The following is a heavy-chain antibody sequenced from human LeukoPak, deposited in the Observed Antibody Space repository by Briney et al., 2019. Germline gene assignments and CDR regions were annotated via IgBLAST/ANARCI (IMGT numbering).Heavy chain of an antibody. CDR1: GYTFTSYG. V-gene: IGHV1-18*01. CDR3: ARDQERATDFDWSDSLKIPRSVGSDY. J-gene: IGHJ4*02. D-gene: IGHD3-9*01. CDR2: ISAYNGNT. Sequence: ASVKVSCKASGYTFTSYGISWVRQAPGQGLEWMGWISAYNGNTNYAQKLQGRVTMTTDTSTSTAYMELRGLRSDDTAVYYCARDQERATDFDWSDSLKIPRSVGSDYWGQGTLVTVSS.